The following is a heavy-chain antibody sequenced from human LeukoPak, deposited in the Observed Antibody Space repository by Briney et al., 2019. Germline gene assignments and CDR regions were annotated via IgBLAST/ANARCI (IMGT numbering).Heavy chain of an antibody. J-gene: IGHJ5*02. D-gene: IGHD3-3*01. Sequence: GGSLRLSCAASGFTVSSYWMSWVRQAPGKGLEWVANIKQDGSEKYYVDSVKGRFTISRDNAKNSLYLQMNSLRAEDTAVYYCARDLTISVGPSWFDPWGQGTLVTVSS. V-gene: IGHV3-7*01. CDR2: IKQDGSEK. CDR1: GFTVSSYW. CDR3: ARDLTISVGPSWFDP.